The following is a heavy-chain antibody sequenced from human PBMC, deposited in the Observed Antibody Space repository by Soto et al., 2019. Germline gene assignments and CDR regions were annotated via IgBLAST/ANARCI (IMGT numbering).Heavy chain of an antibody. J-gene: IGHJ6*02. V-gene: IGHV4-39*01. CDR3: ARHNRVFGGHYGMDV. CDR1: GCSISSSSYY. Sequence: SETLPLTWTVSGCSISSSSYYWGWIRKPPGKGREWSGSIYYSGSTSYNPSLKSRVTISVDTSKNQFSLKLSSVTAADTAVYYCARHNRVFGGHYGMDVWGQGTTVTVS. D-gene: IGHD3-10*02. CDR2: IYYSGST.